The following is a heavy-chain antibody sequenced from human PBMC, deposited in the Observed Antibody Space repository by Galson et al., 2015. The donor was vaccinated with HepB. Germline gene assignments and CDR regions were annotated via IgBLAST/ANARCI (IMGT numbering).Heavy chain of an antibody. V-gene: IGHV3-21*01. CDR2: ISSNSNYI. CDR3: VIDSSGPIDY. J-gene: IGHJ4*02. Sequence: SLRLSCAASGFTFSSYSMNWVRQAPGKGLEWVSAISSNSNYIYYADSVKGRFTTSRDNAKNSLYLQMNSLRAEDTAVYSCVIDSSGPIDYWGQGTLVTVSS. D-gene: IGHD3-22*01. CDR1: GFTFSSYS.